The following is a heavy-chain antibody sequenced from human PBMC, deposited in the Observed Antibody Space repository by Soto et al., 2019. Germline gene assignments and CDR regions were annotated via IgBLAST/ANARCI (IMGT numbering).Heavy chain of an antibody. CDR3: ARATKHIVVVTATPGWSDP. D-gene: IGHD2-21*02. Sequence: SETLSLTCTVSGGSITSGDYYWSWIRQPPGKGLEWIGYIYYSGSTYYNPSLKSRVTISVDTSKNQFSLKLSSVTAADTAVYYCARATKHIVVVTATPGWSDPWGQGTLVTVSS. CDR1: GGSITSGDYY. CDR2: IYYSGST. J-gene: IGHJ5*02. V-gene: IGHV4-30-4*01.